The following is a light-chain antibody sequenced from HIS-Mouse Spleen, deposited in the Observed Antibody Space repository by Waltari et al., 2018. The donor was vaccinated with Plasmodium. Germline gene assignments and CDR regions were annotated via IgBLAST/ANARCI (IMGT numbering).Light chain of an antibody. CDR3: SSYAGSNNLV. CDR2: EIS. Sequence: QSALTQPPSASGSPGPSVTISCTGTSSDVGGYNYVSWSQQHPGKAPKLMIYEISQRPSGFPDRFSGSKSGNTASLTVSGLQAEDEADYYCSSYAGSNNLVFGGGTKLTVL. J-gene: IGLJ2*01. V-gene: IGLV2-8*01. CDR1: SSDVGGYNY.